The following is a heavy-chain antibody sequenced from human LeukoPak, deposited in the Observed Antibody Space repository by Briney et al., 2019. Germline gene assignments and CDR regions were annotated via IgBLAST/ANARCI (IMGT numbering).Heavy chain of an antibody. D-gene: IGHD3-10*01. CDR3: ARGLDGSGFLLDY. Sequence: GESLKISCKGSGYGFTSYWIAWVRQMPGKGLQCMVFIFPGDSDTRYSPSFQGHVTISADKSISTAYLQWSSLEASDTAMYYCARGLDGSGFLLDYWGQGTPVTVSS. CDR1: GYGFTSYW. V-gene: IGHV5-51*01. J-gene: IGHJ4*02. CDR2: IFPGDSDT.